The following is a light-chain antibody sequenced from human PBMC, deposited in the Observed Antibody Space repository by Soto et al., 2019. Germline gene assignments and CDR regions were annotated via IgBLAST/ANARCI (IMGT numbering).Light chain of an antibody. Sequence: QSVLTQPASVSGSPGQSNTISCTGTGSDVGGYDYVSWYQHHPGKAPKLMIFDVSTRPSGISIRFSGSKSGNTASLTISGLQAEDEADFYCSSYTSSSTLIFGGGTKLTVL. CDR1: GSDVGGYDY. CDR3: SSYTSSSTLI. V-gene: IGLV2-14*03. J-gene: IGLJ2*01. CDR2: DVS.